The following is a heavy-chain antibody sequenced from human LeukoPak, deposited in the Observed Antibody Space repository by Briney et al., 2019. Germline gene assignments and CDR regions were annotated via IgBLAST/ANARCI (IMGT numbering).Heavy chain of an antibody. CDR3: ARDQWLDY. Sequence: GGSLRLSCAASGFTFSGYIMNWVRQAPGKGLEWVSFIGTSGNTIYYADSVKGRFTVSRENDKNSLYLQMNSLRAEDTAVYYCARDQWLDYWGQGTLVTVSS. CDR2: IGTSGNTI. J-gene: IGHJ4*02. V-gene: IGHV3-48*01. CDR1: GFTFSGYI. D-gene: IGHD6-19*01.